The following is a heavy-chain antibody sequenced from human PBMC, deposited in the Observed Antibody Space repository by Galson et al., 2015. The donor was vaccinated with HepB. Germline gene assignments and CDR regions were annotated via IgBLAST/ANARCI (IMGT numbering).Heavy chain of an antibody. CDR1: GYTLTELS. J-gene: IGHJ4*02. CDR3: ATAPPMVRGAELDY. CDR2: FDPEDGET. D-gene: IGHD3-10*01. Sequence: SVKVSCKVSGYTLTELSMHWVRQAPGKGLEWMGGFDPEDGETIYAQKFQGRVTMTEDTSTDTAYMELSSLRSEDTAVYYCATAPPMVRGAELDYWGQGTLVTVSS. V-gene: IGHV1-24*01.